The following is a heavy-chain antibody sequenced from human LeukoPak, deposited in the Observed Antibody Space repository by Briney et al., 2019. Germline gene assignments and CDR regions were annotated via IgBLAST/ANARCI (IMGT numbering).Heavy chain of an antibody. J-gene: IGHJ4*02. V-gene: IGHV4-38-2*02. CDR1: GYSISSGYY. Sequence: SETLSLTCTVSGYSISSGYYWGWIRQPPGKGLEWIGSIYHSGSTYYNPSLKSRVTISVDTSKNQFSLKLSSVTAADTAVYHCARVGYVGETPFDYWGQGTLVTVSS. D-gene: IGHD1-26*01. CDR2: IYHSGST. CDR3: ARVGYVGETPFDY.